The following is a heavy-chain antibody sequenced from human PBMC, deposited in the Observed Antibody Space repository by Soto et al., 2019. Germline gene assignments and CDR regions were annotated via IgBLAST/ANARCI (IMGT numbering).Heavy chain of an antibody. J-gene: IGHJ4*02. D-gene: IGHD1-20*01. Sequence: GGSLRLSCAASGFTFSSHGMHWVRQAPGKGLEWVANIKEDESEKYYLDSVKGRFTISRDNAKNSLYLQMDILRAEDTAVYYCARDRITLIDYWGQGTPVTVSS. V-gene: IGHV3-7*01. CDR1: GFTFSSHG. CDR2: IKEDESEK. CDR3: ARDRITLIDY.